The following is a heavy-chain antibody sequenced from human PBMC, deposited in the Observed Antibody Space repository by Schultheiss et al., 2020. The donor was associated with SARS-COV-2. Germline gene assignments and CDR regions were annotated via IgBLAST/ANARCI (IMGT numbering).Heavy chain of an antibody. V-gene: IGHV3-48*01. J-gene: IGHJ4*02. D-gene: IGHD6-6*01. CDR3: ARTWTQLVGPAY. CDR2: ISSSSSTI. Sequence: GGSLRLSCATSGFTFSSYSMIWVRQAPGKGLEWVSYISSSSSTIYYADSVKGRFTISRDNSKNTLYLQMSSLRADDTAVYYCARTWTQLVGPAYWGQGTRVTVSS. CDR1: GFTFSSYS.